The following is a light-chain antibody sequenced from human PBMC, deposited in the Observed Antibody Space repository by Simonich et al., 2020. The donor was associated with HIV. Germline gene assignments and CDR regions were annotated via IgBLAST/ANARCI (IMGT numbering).Light chain of an antibody. CDR2: KAS. V-gene: IGKV1-5*03. CDR1: QRISSY. Sequence: DIQMTQSPSSLSASVGDRVTITCRASQRISSYLNWYQQKPGKAPNLLIYKASSLETGVSSRFSGSGSGTEFTLTISSLQPEDFATYYCQQLNSYPPPFTFGPGTKVDVK. J-gene: IGKJ3*01. CDR3: QQLNSYPPPFT.